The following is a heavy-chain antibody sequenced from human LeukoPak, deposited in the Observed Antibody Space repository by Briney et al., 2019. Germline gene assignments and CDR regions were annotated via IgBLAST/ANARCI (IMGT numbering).Heavy chain of an antibody. V-gene: IGHV4-59*01. J-gene: IGHJ5*02. D-gene: IGHD6-19*01. CDR3: ARAAYHYSSGWYSGPETNWFDP. Sequence: SGGSLRLSCAASGFTFSTFAMIWVRQPPGKGLEWIGYIYYSGNTNYNPSLKSRVTISVDTSKNQFSLKLSSVTAADTAVYYCARAAYHYSSGWYSGPETNWFDPWGQGTLVTVSS. CDR2: IYYSGNT. CDR1: GFTFSTFA.